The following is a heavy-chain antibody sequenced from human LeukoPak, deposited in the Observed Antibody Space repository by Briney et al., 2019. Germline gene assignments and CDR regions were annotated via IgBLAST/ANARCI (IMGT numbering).Heavy chain of an antibody. V-gene: IGHV3-21*01. D-gene: IGHD3-3*01. CDR1: GFIFSRCG. CDR3: ARGSEWTNGVSDY. Sequence: GGSLRLSGAASGFIFSRCGMNWVRQAPGKGLEWVASISGSSSYISYADSVKGRFTISRDNAKNSLYLQMNSLRVEDTAVYYCARGSEWTNGVSDYWGQGTLVTVSS. J-gene: IGHJ4*02. CDR2: ISGSSSYI.